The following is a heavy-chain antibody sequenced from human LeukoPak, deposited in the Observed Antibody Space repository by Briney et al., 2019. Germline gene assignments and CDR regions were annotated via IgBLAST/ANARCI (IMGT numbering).Heavy chain of an antibody. CDR1: GYTFTSYG. CDR3: ARDRGAPSGSPLDY. Sequence: ASVKVSCKASGYTFTSYGISWVRQAPGQGLEWMGWISAYNGNTNYAQKLQGRVTMTTDTSTSTAYMELRSLRSDDTTVYYCARDRGAPSGSPLDYWGQGTLVTVSS. V-gene: IGHV1-18*01. D-gene: IGHD3-22*01. CDR2: ISAYNGNT. J-gene: IGHJ4*02.